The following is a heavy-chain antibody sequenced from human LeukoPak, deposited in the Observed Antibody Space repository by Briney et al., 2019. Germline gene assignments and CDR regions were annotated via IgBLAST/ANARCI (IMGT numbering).Heavy chain of an antibody. D-gene: IGHD3-10*01. Sequence: GESLRLSCAASGFTFSSYAMHWVRQAPGKGLEWVAVISYDGSNKYYADSVKGRFTISRDNSKNTLYLQMNSLRAEDTAVYYCARGYGSGRTFDYWGQGTLVTVSS. V-gene: IGHV3-30-3*01. CDR1: GFTFSSYA. CDR3: ARGYGSGRTFDY. CDR2: ISYDGSNK. J-gene: IGHJ4*02.